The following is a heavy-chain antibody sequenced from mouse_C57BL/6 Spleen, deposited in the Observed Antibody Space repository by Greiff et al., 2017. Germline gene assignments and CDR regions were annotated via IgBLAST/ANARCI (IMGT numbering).Heavy chain of an antibody. Sequence: EVQLQQSGPELVKPGASVKISCKASGYTFTDYYMNWVKQSHGKSLEWIGDINPNNGGTSYNQKFKGKATLTVDKSSSTAYMELRSLTSEDSAVYYCAIEARGFAYWGQGTLVTVSA. CDR1: GYTFTDYY. V-gene: IGHV1-26*01. CDR2: INPNNGGT. J-gene: IGHJ3*01. CDR3: AIEARGFAY. D-gene: IGHD3-1*01.